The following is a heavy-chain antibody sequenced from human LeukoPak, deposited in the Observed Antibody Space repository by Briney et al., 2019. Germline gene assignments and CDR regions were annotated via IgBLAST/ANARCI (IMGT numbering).Heavy chain of an antibody. CDR1: GGSISSSSYY. CDR2: IYYSGST. D-gene: IGHD2-15*01. CDR3: AREDCSGGSCYPYFDY. J-gene: IGHJ4*02. V-gene: IGHV4-39*02. Sequence: PSETLSLTCTVSGGSISSSSYYWGWIRQPPGKGLEWIGSIYYSGSTYYNPSLKSRVTMSVDTSKNQFSLRLSSVTAADTAVYYCAREDCSGGSCYPYFDYWGQGTLVTVSS.